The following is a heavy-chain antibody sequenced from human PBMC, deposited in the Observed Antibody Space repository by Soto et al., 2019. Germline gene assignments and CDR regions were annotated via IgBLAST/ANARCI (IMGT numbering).Heavy chain of an antibody. Sequence: TSETLSLTCAVYGGSFSGYYWSWIRQPPGKGLEKIGEINHSGSTNYNPSLKSRVTISVDTSKNQFSLMLSSVTAADTAVYYCARVMVAAAGMHSPSYYYYGMDVWGQGTTVTVSS. CDR3: ARVMVAAAGMHSPSYYYYGMDV. V-gene: IGHV4-34*01. CDR1: GGSFSGYY. J-gene: IGHJ6*02. D-gene: IGHD6-13*01. CDR2: INHSGST.